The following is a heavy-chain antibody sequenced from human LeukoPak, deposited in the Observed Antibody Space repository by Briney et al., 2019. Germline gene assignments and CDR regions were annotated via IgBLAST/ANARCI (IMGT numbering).Heavy chain of an antibody. Sequence: ASVKVSCKASGYTFTGYYMHWVRQAPGQGLEWMGWINPNSGGTNYAQKFQGRVTMTRDTSISIAYMELSRLRSDDTAVYYCARGGGSGSYYNGYFDYWGQGTLVTVSS. V-gene: IGHV1-2*02. D-gene: IGHD3-10*01. CDR2: INPNSGGT. J-gene: IGHJ4*02. CDR1: GYTFTGYY. CDR3: ARGGGSGSYYNGYFDY.